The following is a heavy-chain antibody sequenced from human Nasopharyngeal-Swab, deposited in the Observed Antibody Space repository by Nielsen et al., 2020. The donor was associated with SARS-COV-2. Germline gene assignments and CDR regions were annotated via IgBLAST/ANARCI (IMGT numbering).Heavy chain of an antibody. Sequence: SETLSLTCTVSGGPISSSSYYWGWIRQPAGKGLEWIGRLYTRGSTTYNPSLKSRVTISVDTSKNQLSLKLSSVTAADTAVYYCARGQATGLVVVTSSGYFDLWGRGTLVTVSS. CDR2: LYTRGST. CDR1: GGPISSSSYY. V-gene: IGHV4-61*02. CDR3: ARGQATGLVVVTSSGYFDL. J-gene: IGHJ2*01. D-gene: IGHD2-21*02.